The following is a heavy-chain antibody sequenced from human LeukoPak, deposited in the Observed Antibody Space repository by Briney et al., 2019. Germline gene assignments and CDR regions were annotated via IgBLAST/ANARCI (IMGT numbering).Heavy chain of an antibody. CDR3: AKDEGATTTPFDY. D-gene: IGHD1-26*01. CDR2: ISSSGSTI. J-gene: IGHJ4*02. V-gene: IGHV3-11*01. CDR1: GFTFSDYY. Sequence: PGGSLRLSCAASGFTFSDYYMSWIRQAPGKGLEWVSYISSSGSTIYYADSVKGRFTISRDNAKNSLYLQMNSLRAEDTAVYYCAKDEGATTTPFDYWGQGTLVTVSS.